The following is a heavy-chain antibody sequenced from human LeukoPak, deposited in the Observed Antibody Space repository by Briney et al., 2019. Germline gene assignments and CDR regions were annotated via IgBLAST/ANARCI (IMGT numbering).Heavy chain of an antibody. D-gene: IGHD4-23*01. CDR3: ASYGGNAYFEY. CDR1: GFTFSTYN. J-gene: IGHJ4*02. V-gene: IGHV3-21*01. CDR2: ITSSGSYI. Sequence: GGSLRLSCAASGFTFSTYNMNWVRQAPGKGLEWVPSITSSGSYIYYADSVKGRFTISRDNAKKSLYLQMSSLRVDDTAVYYCASYGGNAYFEYWGQGTLVTVSS.